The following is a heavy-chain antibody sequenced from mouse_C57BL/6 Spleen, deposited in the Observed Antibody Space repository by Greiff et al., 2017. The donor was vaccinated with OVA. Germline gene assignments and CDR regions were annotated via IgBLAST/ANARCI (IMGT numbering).Heavy chain of an antibody. D-gene: IGHD2-4*01. J-gene: IGHJ3*01. Sequence: QVQLQQSGPELVKPGASVKISCKASGYAFSSSWMNWVKQRPGKGLEWIGRIYPGDGDTNYNGKFKGKATLTADKSSSTAYMQLSSLTSEDSAVYFGAKGEDYYDYWFADWSQGTLVTVSA. CDR3: AKGEDYYDYWFAD. CDR1: GYAFSSSW. V-gene: IGHV1-82*01. CDR2: IYPGDGDT.